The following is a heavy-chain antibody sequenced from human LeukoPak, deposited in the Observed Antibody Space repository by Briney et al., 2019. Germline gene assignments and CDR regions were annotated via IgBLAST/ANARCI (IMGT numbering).Heavy chain of an antibody. Sequence: PGRSLRLSCAASGFTFSSYGMHWVRQAPGKGLEWVAVIWYDGSNKYYADSVKGRFTISRDNSKNTLYLQMNSLRAEDTAVYYCARDRGIAAAGHFDYWGQGTLATVSS. D-gene: IGHD6-13*01. V-gene: IGHV3-33*01. J-gene: IGHJ4*02. CDR1: GFTFSSYG. CDR2: IWYDGSNK. CDR3: ARDRGIAAAGHFDY.